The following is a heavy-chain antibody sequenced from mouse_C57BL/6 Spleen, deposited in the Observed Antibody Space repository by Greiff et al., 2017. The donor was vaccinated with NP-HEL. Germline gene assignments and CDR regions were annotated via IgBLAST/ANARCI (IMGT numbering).Heavy chain of an antibody. CDR2: IDPEDGDT. J-gene: IGHJ3*01. CDR1: DFNIKDYY. Sequence: VQLQQSGAELVRPGASVKLSCTASDFNIKDYYMHWVKQRPEQGLEWIGRIDPEDGDTEYAPKFRGKATMTADTSANTACLQPSSLTSEDTAVYSCTTPSTTVVAPGASLGQGTLVTVSA. D-gene: IGHD1-1*01. V-gene: IGHV14-1*01. CDR3: TTPSTTVVAPGAS.